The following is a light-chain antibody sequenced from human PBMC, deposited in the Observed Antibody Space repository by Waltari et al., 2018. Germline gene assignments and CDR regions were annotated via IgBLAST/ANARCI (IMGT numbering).Light chain of an antibody. J-gene: IGKJ4*01. CDR2: DAS. CDR1: QSITNY. V-gene: IGKV3-11*01. Sequence: EIVLTQSPATLSLSPGERATLSCRASQSITNYLAWYQQKRGQAPRPPIPDASNRATGIPARFSGSGSGTDFTLTISGLEPEDFAVYYSQQRSNWPLLTFGGGTKVEIK. CDR3: QQRSNWPLLT.